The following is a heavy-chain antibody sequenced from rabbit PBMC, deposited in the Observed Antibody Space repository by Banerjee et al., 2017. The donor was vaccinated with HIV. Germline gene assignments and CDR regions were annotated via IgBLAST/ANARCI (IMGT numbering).Heavy chain of an antibody. CDR3: ARYSSGWDYFDL. CDR2: K. Sequence: KDYASWVNGRFTISSQNAQKMLYLQLNALTAADTATYFCARYSSGWDYFDLWGPGTLVTVS. D-gene: IGHD4-1*01. J-gene: IGHJ4*01. V-gene: IGHV1S8*01.